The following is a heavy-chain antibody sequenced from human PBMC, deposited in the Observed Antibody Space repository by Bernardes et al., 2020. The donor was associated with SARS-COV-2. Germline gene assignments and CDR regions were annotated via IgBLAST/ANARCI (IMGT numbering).Heavy chain of an antibody. CDR1: GGSISTSSYY. V-gene: IGHV4-39*07. Sequence: SETLSLTCTVSGGSISTSSYYWGWIRQPTGKGLEWIGSFYDSGNTYYNASLKSPVTISVDTSKNQFSLSLRSVTAADTAVYYCARDEGRHRGYDWAYWGQATMVTVS. CDR2: FYDSGNT. J-gene: IGHJ4*02. CDR3: ARDEGRHRGYDWAY. D-gene: IGHD5-12*01.